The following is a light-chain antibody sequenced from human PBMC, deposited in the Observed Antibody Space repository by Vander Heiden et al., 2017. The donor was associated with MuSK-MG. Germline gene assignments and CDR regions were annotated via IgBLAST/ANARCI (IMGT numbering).Light chain of an antibody. CDR1: SSNIGAGYD. Sequence: QSVLTQPPSVSGAPGQRVTISCTGSSSNIGAGYDVHWYQQFPGTAPKLLIYGNNNRPSGVPDRFAGSKSGTSASLAIAGLQAEDEADYYCQSYDTSLSGVFGGGTNLTVL. V-gene: IGLV1-40*01. J-gene: IGLJ2*01. CDR3: QSYDTSLSGV. CDR2: GNN.